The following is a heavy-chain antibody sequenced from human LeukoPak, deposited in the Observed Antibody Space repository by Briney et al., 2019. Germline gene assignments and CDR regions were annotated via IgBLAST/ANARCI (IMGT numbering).Heavy chain of an antibody. CDR3: AKGCSSGWITYLDY. Sequence: GGSLRLSCAASGFTFSSCAMSWVRQAPGKGLEWVSGIISTGGSTYYADSVKGRFTISRDNSKSTLSLQMDSLRAEDTAVYYCAKGCSSGWITYLDYWGQGTLVTVSS. CDR2: IISTGGST. D-gene: IGHD6-19*01. CDR1: GFTFSSCA. J-gene: IGHJ4*02. V-gene: IGHV3-23*01.